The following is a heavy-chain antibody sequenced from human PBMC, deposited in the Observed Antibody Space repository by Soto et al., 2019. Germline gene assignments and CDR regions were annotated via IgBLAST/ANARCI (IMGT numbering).Heavy chain of an antibody. Sequence: PGASLKISWMGSGYKFTDYWIAWVRPLPVKGLEWMGIIYPGDSDTRYSPSFQGYVTITVDKSTNTAYLQWNTLRASDTAMYCCARHISSFRYYYYAMDVWGQGTTVTVSS. CDR3: ARHISSFRYYYYAMDV. CDR1: GYKFTDYW. J-gene: IGHJ6*02. CDR2: IYPGDSDT. D-gene: IGHD6-13*01. V-gene: IGHV5-51*01.